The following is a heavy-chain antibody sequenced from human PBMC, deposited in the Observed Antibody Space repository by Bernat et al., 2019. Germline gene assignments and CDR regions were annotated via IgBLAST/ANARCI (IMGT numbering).Heavy chain of an antibody. Sequence: QLLESGGGLVQPGRSLRLSCAASGFTFSSYCMHWVRQAPGKGLVWVSGINSDGSSKCYADSVKGRFTISRDNSKNTLYLQMNSLRAEDTAVYYCAARTTGTTWTTDYWGQGTLVTVSS. CDR1: GFTFSSYC. CDR3: AARTTGTTWTTDY. D-gene: IGHD1-1*01. V-gene: IGHV3-74*01. J-gene: IGHJ4*02. CDR2: INSDGSSK.